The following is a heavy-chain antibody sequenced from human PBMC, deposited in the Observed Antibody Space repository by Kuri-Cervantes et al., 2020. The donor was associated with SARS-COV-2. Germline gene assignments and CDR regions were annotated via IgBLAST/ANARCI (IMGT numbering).Heavy chain of an antibody. V-gene: IGHV1-3*01. J-gene: IGHJ4*02. CDR1: GYTFTDYA. CDR2: INAGNGDT. Sequence: ASVKVSCKASGYTFTDYAIHWVRQAPGQRLEWMGWINAGNGDTRYSQKFRGRVTITRGTSASTAYMDLSSLRSEDTALYYCARDLPYCSRASCSRFDYWGQGTLVTVSS. CDR3: ARDLPYCSRASCSRFDY. D-gene: IGHD2-2*01.